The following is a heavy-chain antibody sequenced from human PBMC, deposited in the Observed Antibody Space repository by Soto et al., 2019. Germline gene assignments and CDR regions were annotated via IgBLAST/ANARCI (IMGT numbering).Heavy chain of an antibody. D-gene: IGHD1-1*01. V-gene: IGHV3-9*01. Sequence: EVQLVESGGGLVQPGRSLRLSCAASGFTFDDYAMHWVRQAPGKGLEWVSGVSWNRGSIGYADSVQGRFTISRDNAKKSLYQKMNILRAEDTALYYCAKAWEGYNSIEHWGGGPLFTVSS. CDR2: VSWNRGSI. J-gene: IGHJ4*02. CDR1: GFTFDDYA. CDR3: AKAWEGYNSIEH.